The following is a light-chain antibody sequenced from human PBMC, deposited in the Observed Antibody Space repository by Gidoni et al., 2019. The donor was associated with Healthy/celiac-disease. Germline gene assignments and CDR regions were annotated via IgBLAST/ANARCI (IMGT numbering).Light chain of an antibody. CDR1: SSNIGAGYD. V-gene: IGLV1-40*01. CDR2: GNS. Sequence: QSVLTQPPSVSGAPGQRVTISCTGTSSNIGAGYDVHWYQQLPGTATKHLIYGNSNRPSGVPDRFSGSKSGTSASLAITGLQAEDEADYYCQSYDSSMSGPRFGGGTKLNVL. J-gene: IGLJ3*02. CDR3: QSYDSSMSGPR.